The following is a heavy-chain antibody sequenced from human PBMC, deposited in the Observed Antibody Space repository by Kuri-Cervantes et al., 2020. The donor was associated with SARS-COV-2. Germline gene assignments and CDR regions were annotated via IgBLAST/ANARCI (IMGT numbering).Heavy chain of an antibody. CDR2: IYHSGST. CDR1: GYSISSGYY. CDR3: ARGTNTAAAGTLDY. D-gene: IGHD6-13*01. V-gene: IGHV4-38-2*02. Sequence: ETLRPTCTVSGYSISSGYYWGWSRQPPGKGLEWIGSIYHSGSTYYNPSLKSRVTISVDTSKNQFPLKLSSVTAADAAVYYCARGTNTAAAGTLDYWGQGTLVTVSS. J-gene: IGHJ4*02.